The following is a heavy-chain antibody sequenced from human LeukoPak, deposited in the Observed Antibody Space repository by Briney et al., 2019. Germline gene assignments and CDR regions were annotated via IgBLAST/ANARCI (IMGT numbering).Heavy chain of an antibody. CDR3: AKIPFGGVAD. V-gene: IGHV1-2*02. J-gene: IGHJ4*02. CDR2: INPNSGDT. D-gene: IGHD3-16*01. Sequence: ASLKVSCKASGYIFTNYYIHWVRQAPGQGLDWMGWINPNSGDTNYARKFQGRVTMTRDTSINTAYMELSLTSDDTAVYYCAKIPFGGVADWGQGTLVTVSS. CDR1: GYIFTNYY.